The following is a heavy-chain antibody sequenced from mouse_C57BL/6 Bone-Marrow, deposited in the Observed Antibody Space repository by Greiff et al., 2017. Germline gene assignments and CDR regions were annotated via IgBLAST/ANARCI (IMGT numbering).Heavy chain of an antibody. V-gene: IGHV1-58*01. CDR3: ARSYPIYYYGSSWFAY. J-gene: IGHJ3*01. CDR1: GYTFTSYG. D-gene: IGHD1-1*01. Sequence: VQLQQSGAELVRPGSSVKMSCKTSGYTFTSYGINWVKQRPGQGLEWIGYIYIGNGYTAYNEKFKGKATLTSDTSSSTAYMQLSSLTSEDSAIYFCARSYPIYYYGSSWFAYWGQGTLVTVSA. CDR2: IYIGNGYT.